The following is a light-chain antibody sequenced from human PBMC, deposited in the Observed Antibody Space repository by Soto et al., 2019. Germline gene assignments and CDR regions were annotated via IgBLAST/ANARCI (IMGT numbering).Light chain of an antibody. Sequence: EIVLTQSPATLSLSPGERATLSCRASQSVSSCLAWYQQKPGQAPRLLIYDASNRATGIPARFRGSGSGTDFTLTISSLEPEDFAVYYCQQSSNWPLTFGGGTKVEIK. V-gene: IGKV3-11*01. CDR1: QSVSSC. CDR3: QQSSNWPLT. CDR2: DAS. J-gene: IGKJ4*01.